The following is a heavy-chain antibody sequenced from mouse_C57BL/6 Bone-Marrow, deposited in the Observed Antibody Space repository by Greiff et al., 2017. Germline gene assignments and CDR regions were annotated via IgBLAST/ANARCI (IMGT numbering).Heavy chain of an antibody. V-gene: IGHV8-8*01. CDR2: IWWDDDK. CDR1: GFSLSTFGMG. J-gene: IGHJ3*01. D-gene: IGHD1-1*01. CDR3: ARLYYYDSPPWFAY. Sequence: VTLKESGPGILQPSQTLSLTCSFSGFSLSTFGMGVGWIRQPSGKGLEWLAHIWWDDDKYYNTALKSRLTISKDTSKNQVFLKIANVDTADTATYYCARLYYYDSPPWFAYWGRGTRVTVSA.